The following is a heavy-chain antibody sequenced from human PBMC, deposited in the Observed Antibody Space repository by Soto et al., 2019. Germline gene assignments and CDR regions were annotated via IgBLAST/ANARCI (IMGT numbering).Heavy chain of an antibody. V-gene: IGHV6-1*01. Sequence: ITCAISGDSVSSNSAAWNWIRQSPSRGLEWLGRTYYMSRWYTDCAVSVKSRITVNPDTSKNKFSLQLKSVTPEDTDVYYCASTEGYFDYLGQGSLVTVSS. J-gene: IGHJ4*02. CDR2: TYYMSRWYT. CDR3: ASTEGYFDY. CDR1: GDSVSSNSAA.